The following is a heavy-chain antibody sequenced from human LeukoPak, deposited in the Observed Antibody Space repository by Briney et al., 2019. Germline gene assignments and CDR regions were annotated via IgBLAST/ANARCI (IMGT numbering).Heavy chain of an antibody. D-gene: IGHD5-18*01. J-gene: IGHJ6*03. V-gene: IGHV4-61*01. CDR3: ARTTEGGYSYGYFYYYYMDV. CDR1: GGSISSSSYY. Sequence: SETLSLTCTVSGGSISSSSYYWSWIRQPPGKGLEWIGYKSSLKSRVTISVDTSKNQFSLKLSSVTAADTAVYYCARTTEGGYSYGYFYYYYMDVWGKGTTVTISS.